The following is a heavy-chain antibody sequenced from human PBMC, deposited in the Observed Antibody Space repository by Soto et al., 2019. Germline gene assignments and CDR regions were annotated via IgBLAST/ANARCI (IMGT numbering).Heavy chain of an antibody. D-gene: IGHD6-19*01. CDR1: GFTFSSYA. J-gene: IGHJ4*02. CDR3: AKLSGPYTTGRYDN. Sequence: EVQLLESGGGLVQPGGSLRLSCAASGFTFSSYAMTWVRQAPGKGLEWVSSISGSGAATYYTDSVRGRFTISRGISKSTLYPQINTLRTEDTALYYCAKLSGPYTTGRYDNWGQGTMVTVSS. V-gene: IGHV3-23*01. CDR2: ISGSGAAT.